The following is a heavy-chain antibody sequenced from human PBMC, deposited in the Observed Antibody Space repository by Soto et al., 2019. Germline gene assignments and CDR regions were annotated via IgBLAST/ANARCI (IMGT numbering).Heavy chain of an antibody. Sequence: SLRLSCAASGFTFSNYGMHWVRQAPGKGLEWVALIWYDGTDKYYADSVKGRFTISRDNSRNTVFLQMNSLRAEDTAVYHCARVLIVGATTQGGYYYGLDVWGLGTTVTVSS. CDR3: ARVLIVGATTQGGYYYGLDV. D-gene: IGHD1-26*01. CDR1: GFTFSNYG. CDR2: IWYDGTDK. V-gene: IGHV3-33*01. J-gene: IGHJ6*02.